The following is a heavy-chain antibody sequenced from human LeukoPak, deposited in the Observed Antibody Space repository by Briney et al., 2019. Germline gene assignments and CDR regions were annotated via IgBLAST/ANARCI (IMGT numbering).Heavy chain of an antibody. D-gene: IGHD1-1*01. CDR1: GFTFSSIA. V-gene: IGHV3-23*01. CDR3: AKGQELDDGVFDS. Sequence: PGGSLRLSCAASGFTFSSIAMTWVSQAPGKGLEWVSTIRSNGDTAYNADSVKGRFTISRDNSKNTLYLQMNSLRVEDTAIYYCAKGQELDDGVFDSWGQGTLVTVSS. J-gene: IGHJ4*02. CDR2: IRSNGDTA.